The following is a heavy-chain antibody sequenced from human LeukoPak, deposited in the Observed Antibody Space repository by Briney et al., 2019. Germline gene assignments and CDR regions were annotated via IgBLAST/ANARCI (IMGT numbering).Heavy chain of an antibody. V-gene: IGHV1-69*04. CDR3: ARDKSDIVVVPAAIQDYYYYGMDV. Sequence: GASVKVSCKASGGTVSGYAISWVRQAPGQGLEWMGSIIPIFGIANYAQKVQGRVTITADKSKSTAYMEVSSLRSEDTAVYYCARDKSDIVVVPAAIQDYYYYGMDVWGQGTTVTVSS. D-gene: IGHD2-2*02. J-gene: IGHJ6*02. CDR1: GGTVSGYA. CDR2: IIPIFGIA.